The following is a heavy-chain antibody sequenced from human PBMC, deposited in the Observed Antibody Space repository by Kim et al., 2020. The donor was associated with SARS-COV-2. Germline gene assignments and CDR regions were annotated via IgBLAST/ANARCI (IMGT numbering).Heavy chain of an antibody. CDR2: INPNSGAA. J-gene: IGHJ6*03. V-gene: IGHV1-2*02. CDR3: ARGGLGVLIFYYYCDMD. Sequence: ASVKVSCKASGYTFTGYDMHWVRQAPGQGLEWMGGINPNSGAANYAQKFQGRVTITTDKSISTAYMELSRLRSEDTAMYYCARGGLGVLIFYYYCDMD. D-gene: IGHD3-16*01. CDR1: GYTFTGYD.